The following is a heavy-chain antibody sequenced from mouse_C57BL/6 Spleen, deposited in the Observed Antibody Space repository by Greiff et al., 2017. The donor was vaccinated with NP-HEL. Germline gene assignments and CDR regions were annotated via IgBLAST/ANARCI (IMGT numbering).Heavy chain of an antibody. CDR3: VRRGTTDAMDY. CDR2: IRSKSNNYAT. J-gene: IGHJ4*01. CDR1: GFSFNTYA. D-gene: IGHD1-1*01. V-gene: IGHV10-1*01. Sequence: EVMLVESGGGLVQPKGSLKLSCAASGFSFNTYAMNWVRQAPGKGLEWVARIRSKSNNYATYYADSVKDRFTISRDDSESMLYLQMNNLKTEDTAMYYCVRRGTTDAMDYWGQGTSVTVSS.